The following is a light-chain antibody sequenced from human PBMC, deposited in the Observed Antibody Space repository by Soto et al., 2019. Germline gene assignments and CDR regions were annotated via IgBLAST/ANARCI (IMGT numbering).Light chain of an antibody. J-gene: IGKJ2*01. CDR3: QQRSNWPPYT. CDR2: DAS. V-gene: IGKV3-11*01. Sequence: EIVLTQSPATLSLSPGERATLSCRASQSVSSYLAWYQQKPGHAPRLLIYDASNRATGIPARFSGSGSGTDFTLTISSLEPEDFAVNYCQQRSNWPPYTFGQGTKLEIK. CDR1: QSVSSY.